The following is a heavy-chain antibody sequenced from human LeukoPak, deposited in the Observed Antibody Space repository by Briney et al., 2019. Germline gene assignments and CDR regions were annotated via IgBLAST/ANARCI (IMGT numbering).Heavy chain of an antibody. Sequence: GASVKVSCKASGGTFSSYTISWVRQAPGQGLEWMGRIIPILGIANYAQKFQGRATITADKSTSTAYMELSSLRSEDTAVYYCARLYDFWSGLNWFDPWGQGTLVTVSS. V-gene: IGHV1-69*02. CDR1: GGTFSSYT. D-gene: IGHD3-3*01. CDR2: IIPILGIA. J-gene: IGHJ5*02. CDR3: ARLYDFWSGLNWFDP.